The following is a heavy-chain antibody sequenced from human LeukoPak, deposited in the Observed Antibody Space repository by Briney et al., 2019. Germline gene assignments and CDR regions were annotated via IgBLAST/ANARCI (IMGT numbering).Heavy chain of an antibody. J-gene: IGHJ4*02. V-gene: IGHV3-33*01. Sequence: GGSLRLSCAASGFTFINYGMHWVRQAPGKGLEWVAVIWYDGRNKYYADSVKGRFTISRDNSRDTLYLQMNSLRAEDTAIYYCVCGCDRRLWAYYFDYWGQGTLVTVSS. D-gene: IGHD5-12*01. CDR1: GFTFINYG. CDR3: VCGCDRRLWAYYFDY. CDR2: IWYDGRNK.